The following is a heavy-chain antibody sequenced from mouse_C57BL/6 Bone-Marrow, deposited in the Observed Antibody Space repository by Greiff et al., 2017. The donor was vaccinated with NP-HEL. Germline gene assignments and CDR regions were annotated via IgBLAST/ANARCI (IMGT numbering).Heavy chain of an antibody. Sequence: QVQLQQPGAELVKPGASVKLSCKASGYTFTSYWMHWVKQRPGRGLEWIGRIDPNSGGPKYNEKFKSKATLTVDKRSSTAYMQLISQTSEDSAVYYCASSRRRGWDFDVWGTGTTVTVSS. V-gene: IGHV1-72*01. CDR2: IDPNSGGP. J-gene: IGHJ1*03. CDR1: GYTFTSYW. CDR3: ASSRRRGWDFDV.